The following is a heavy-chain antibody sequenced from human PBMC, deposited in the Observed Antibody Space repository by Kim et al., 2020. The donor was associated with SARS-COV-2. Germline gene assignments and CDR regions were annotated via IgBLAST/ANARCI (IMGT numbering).Heavy chain of an antibody. CDR2: ISSSGSTI. CDR3: ARLVATIGTHGMDV. J-gene: IGHJ6*02. CDR1: GSTFSDYY. Sequence: GGSLRLSCAASGSTFSDYYMSWIRQAPGKGLEWVSYISSSGSTIYYADSVKGRFTISRDNAKNSLYLQMNSLRAEDTAVYYCARLVATIGTHGMDVWGQGTTVTVSS. D-gene: IGHD5-12*01. V-gene: IGHV3-11*01.